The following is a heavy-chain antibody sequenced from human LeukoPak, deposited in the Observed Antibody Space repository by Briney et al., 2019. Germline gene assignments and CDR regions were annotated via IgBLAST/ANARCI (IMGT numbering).Heavy chain of an antibody. D-gene: IGHD3-3*01. J-gene: IGHJ4*02. CDR3: AKDSLPGVWSGYLDY. CDR2: ISYDGSNK. V-gene: IGHV3-30*18. CDR1: GFTFSSYG. Sequence: GGSLRLSCAASGFTFSSYGMHWVRQAPGKGLEWVAVISYDGSNKYYADSVKGRSTISRDNSKNTLYLQMNSLRAEDTAVYYCAKDSLPGVWSGYLDYWGQGTLVTVSS.